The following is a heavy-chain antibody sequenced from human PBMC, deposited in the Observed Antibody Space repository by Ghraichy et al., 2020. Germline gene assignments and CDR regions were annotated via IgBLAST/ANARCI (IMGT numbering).Heavy chain of an antibody. CDR3: AKDQRESSIAARPMAPTDI. CDR1: GFTFSSYA. Sequence: GGSLRLSCAASGFTFSSYAMSWVRKAPGKGLEWVSAISGSGGSTYYADSVKGRFTISRDNSKNTLYLQMNSLRAEDTAVYYCAKDQRESSIAARPMAPTDIWGQGTMVTVSS. D-gene: IGHD6-6*01. CDR2: ISGSGGST. V-gene: IGHV3-23*01. J-gene: IGHJ3*02.